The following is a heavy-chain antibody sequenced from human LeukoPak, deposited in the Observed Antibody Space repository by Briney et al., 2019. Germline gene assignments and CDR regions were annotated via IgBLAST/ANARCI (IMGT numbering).Heavy chain of an antibody. Sequence: PGGSLRLSCAASGFTFSSYSMNWVRQAPGKGLEWVSSISSSSSYIYYADSVKGRYTISRDNAKNSLYLQMNSLRAEDTAVYYCARDSCSGGSCYLSGMDVWGQGTLVTVSS. CDR1: GFTFSSYS. V-gene: IGHV3-21*01. J-gene: IGHJ4*02. D-gene: IGHD2-15*01. CDR2: ISSSSSYI. CDR3: ARDSCSGGSCYLSGMDV.